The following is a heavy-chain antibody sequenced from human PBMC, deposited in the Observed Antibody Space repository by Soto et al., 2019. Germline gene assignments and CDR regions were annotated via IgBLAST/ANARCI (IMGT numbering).Heavy chain of an antibody. J-gene: IGHJ4*02. Sequence: PSETLSLTCTVSGGSLSSGDFYWSWIRQPPGKGLEWIGYIYHSGSTYYNPSLKRRLSISVDTSKNQFSLNLSSVTAADTAVYYCARALGGLGDFDFWGPGTLVTVSS. CDR2: IYHSGST. D-gene: IGHD3-16*01. CDR1: GGSLSSGDFY. V-gene: IGHV4-30-4*01. CDR3: ARALGGLGDFDF.